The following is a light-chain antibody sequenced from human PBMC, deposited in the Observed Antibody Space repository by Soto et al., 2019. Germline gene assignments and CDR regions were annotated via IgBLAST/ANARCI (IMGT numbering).Light chain of an antibody. CDR2: GAS. V-gene: IGKV3-20*01. CDR1: QSVSSSY. Sequence: DIVLTQSPGTLSLSPGERVTLSCRASQSVSSSYLAWYQQKPGQAPRLLIYGASSRATGIPDRFSGSGSGTDCTLTISRLEPEDFAVYYCQQYGSSYTFGQGTKLEIK. CDR3: QQYGSSYT. J-gene: IGKJ2*01.